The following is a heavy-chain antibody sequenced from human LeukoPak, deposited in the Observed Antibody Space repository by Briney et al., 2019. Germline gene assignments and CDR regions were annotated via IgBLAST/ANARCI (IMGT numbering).Heavy chain of an antibody. CDR2: ISSSSSYI. CDR1: GFTFSSHW. Sequence: PGGSLRLSCAASGFTFSSHWMHWVRQAPGKGLEWVSSISSSSSYIYYADSVKGRFTISRDNAKNSLFLQMNSLRAEDTAVYYCARDGYYYDSSGYYQEAFDIWGQGTMVTVSS. CDR3: ARDGYYYDSSGYYQEAFDI. D-gene: IGHD3-22*01. J-gene: IGHJ3*02. V-gene: IGHV3-21*01.